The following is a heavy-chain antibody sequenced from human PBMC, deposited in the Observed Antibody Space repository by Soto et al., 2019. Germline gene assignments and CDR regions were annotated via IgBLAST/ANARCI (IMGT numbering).Heavy chain of an antibody. CDR1: GGSFSGYY. CDR3: ATFPPEGRTATPRGDDAFDL. CDR2: INLSGSP. Sequence: PSETLSLTCDVYGGSFSGYYWGWVRQAPGKGLEWIVDINLSGSPNYNPSLQSRVSVSLDSSKTHFSLKLSSVTAADTAVYYCATFPPEGRTATPRGDDAFDLWGQGTLVTVSS. D-gene: IGHD3-10*01. V-gene: IGHV4-34*01. J-gene: IGHJ3*01.